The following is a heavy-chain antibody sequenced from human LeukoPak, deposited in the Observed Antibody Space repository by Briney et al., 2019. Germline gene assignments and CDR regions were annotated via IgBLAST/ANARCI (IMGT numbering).Heavy chain of an antibody. CDR3: ARREKKTGGAPGYLYY. Sequence: PGGSLRLSCAASGFTFSSYAMSWVRQAPGKGLEWVSAISGSGGSTYYADSVKGRFTISRDNSKNTLYLQMNSLRAEDTAVYYCARREKKTGGAPGYLYYLGHGNPGTGSS. CDR2: ISGSGGST. V-gene: IGHV3-23*01. D-gene: IGHD1-14*01. J-gene: IGHJ4*01. CDR1: GFTFSSYA.